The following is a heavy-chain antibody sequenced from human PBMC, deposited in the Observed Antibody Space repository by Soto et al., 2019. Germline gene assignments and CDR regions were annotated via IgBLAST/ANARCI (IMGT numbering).Heavy chain of an antibody. J-gene: IGHJ6*02. D-gene: IGHD3-16*01. V-gene: IGHV1-18*01. CDR3: ARMGDVPYYYYGMDV. Sequence: VASVKVSCKASGYTFSTYGISWVRQAPGQGLEWMGWINGYNGNTNYAPKLQGRITMTTDTSTTTAYMELRSLRSDDTAVYYCARMGDVPYYYYGMDVWGQGTTVTAP. CDR1: GYTFSTYG. CDR2: INGYNGNT.